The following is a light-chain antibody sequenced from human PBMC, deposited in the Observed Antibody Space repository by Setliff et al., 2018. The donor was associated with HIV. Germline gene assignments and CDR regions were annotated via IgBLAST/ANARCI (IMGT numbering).Light chain of an antibody. Sequence: QSVLTQPASVSGSPGQSITLSCTGTSSDVGGYNYVSWYQQHPGKAPKLMIYDVSKRPSGVPDRFSGSKSGNTAFLTISGLQGEDEADYYCCSYAGSYTVLFGGGTK. CDR1: SSDVGGYNY. CDR2: DVS. V-gene: IGLV2-11*01. J-gene: IGLJ2*01. CDR3: CSYAGSYTVL.